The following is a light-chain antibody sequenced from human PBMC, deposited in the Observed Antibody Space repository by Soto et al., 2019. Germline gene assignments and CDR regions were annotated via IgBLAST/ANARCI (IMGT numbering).Light chain of an antibody. J-gene: IGKJ4*01. Sequence: IVLTQCQGTLSVYPGERVTLSWRASQSLTRNLAWYQHKPGQSPRLLIYGASNRATGIPDRFGGSGSGTDFTLTISSLENEDFAVYACQQRNNWSPTFCGGTKVDIK. CDR3: QQRNNWSPT. CDR2: GAS. CDR1: QSLTRN. V-gene: IGKV3-11*01.